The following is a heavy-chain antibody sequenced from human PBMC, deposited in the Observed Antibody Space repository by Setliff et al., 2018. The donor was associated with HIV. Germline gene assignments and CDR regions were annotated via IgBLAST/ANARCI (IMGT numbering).Heavy chain of an antibody. CDR2: INTHSGAT. CDR1: GYTFDDYY. J-gene: IGHJ6*03. Sequence: GASVKVSCKASGYTFDDYYLHWVRQAPGQGPEWMGWINTHSGATNYAQKFQDRVSMTRDTSINTAHLELGRLTYDDTAVYYCATDRDSNYHDRSGYDNHHMEVWGKGTTVTVSS. D-gene: IGHD3-22*01. V-gene: IGHV1-2*02. CDR3: ATDRDSNYHDRSGYDNHHMEV.